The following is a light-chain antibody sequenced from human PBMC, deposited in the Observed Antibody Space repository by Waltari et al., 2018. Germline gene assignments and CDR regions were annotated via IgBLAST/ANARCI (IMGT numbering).Light chain of an antibody. CDR3: CSYAGSSTFAV. V-gene: IGLV2-23*03. J-gene: IGLJ3*02. CDR2: EGS. CDR1: GSAGETPTL. Sequence: QSALTQPASVSASPAQSITISSTATGSAGETPTLASWYQQHPGKAPKLMIYEGSKPPSGVSNRFSGSKSGNTASLTISGLQAEDEADYYCCSYAGSSTFAVFGGGTKLTVL.